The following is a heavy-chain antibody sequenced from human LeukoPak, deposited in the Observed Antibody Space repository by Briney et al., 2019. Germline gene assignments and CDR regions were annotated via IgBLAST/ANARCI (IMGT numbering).Heavy chain of an antibody. V-gene: IGHV4-59*08. J-gene: IGHJ4*02. CDR1: GDSISSSY. D-gene: IGHD2-2*03. CDR2: IYYSGST. Sequence: PSETLSLTCTVSGDSISSSYWSWIRQPPGKGLKWIGYIYYSGSTNYNPSLKSRVTISVDTSKNQFSLKLSSVTAADTAVYYCARHSRLDKSSLSWADYWGQGTLVTVSS. CDR3: ARHSRLDKSSLSWADY.